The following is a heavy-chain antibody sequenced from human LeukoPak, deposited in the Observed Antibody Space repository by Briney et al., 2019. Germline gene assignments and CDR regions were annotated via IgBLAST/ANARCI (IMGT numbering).Heavy chain of an antibody. CDR2: INWNSGST. CDR3: ARGYYYDSSAYPGDY. J-gene: IGHJ4*02. Sequence: PGGSLRLSCAASGFTFDDYAMSWVRQAPGKGLERVSCINWNSGSTGYADSVKGRFTISRDNAKNSLYLQMNSLRAEDTALYYCARGYYYDSSAYPGDYWGQGTLVTVSS. D-gene: IGHD3-22*01. V-gene: IGHV3-20*04. CDR1: GFTFDDYA.